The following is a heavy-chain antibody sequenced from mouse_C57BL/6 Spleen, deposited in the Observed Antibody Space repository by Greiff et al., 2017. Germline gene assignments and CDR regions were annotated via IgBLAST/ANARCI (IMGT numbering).Heavy chain of an antibody. D-gene: IGHD2-3*01. CDR3: ARDRWLLPYHWYFGV. J-gene: IGHJ1*03. CDR1: GFTFSSYA. Sequence: EVHLVESGGGLVKPGGSLKLSCAASGFTFSSYAMSWVRQTPEKRLEWVATISDGGSYTYYPDNVKGRITLSRDKATNNLYLQMSHLTSEDTAMYYCARDRWLLPYHWYFGVWGTGTTVTVAS. CDR2: ISDGGSYT. V-gene: IGHV5-4*01.